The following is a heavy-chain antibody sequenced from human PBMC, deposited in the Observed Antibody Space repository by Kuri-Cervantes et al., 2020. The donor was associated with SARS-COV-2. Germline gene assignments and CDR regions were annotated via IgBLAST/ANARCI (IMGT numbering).Heavy chain of an antibody. J-gene: IGHJ6*03. Sequence: SVKVSCKASGYTFSSYAISWVRQAPGQGLEWMGGIIPIFGTANYAQKFQGRVTITADESTSTAYMELSSLRSEDTAVYYCARELRFLEWLPQSESYMDVWGKGTTVTVSS. CDR1: GYTFSSYA. CDR3: ARELRFLEWLPQSESYMDV. D-gene: IGHD3-3*01. V-gene: IGHV1-69*13. CDR2: IIPIFGTA.